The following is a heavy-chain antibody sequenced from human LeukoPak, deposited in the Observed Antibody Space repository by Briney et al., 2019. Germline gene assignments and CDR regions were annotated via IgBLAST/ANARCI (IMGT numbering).Heavy chain of an antibody. CDR2: IKQDGSEK. Sequence: GGSLRLSCAASGFTFSSYWMSWVRQAPGKGLEWVANIKQDGSEKYYVDSVKGRFIISRDNAKNSLFLQMNSLRAEDTAVYYCARRGYYDTSGYLFDDWGQGTLVTVSS. CDR1: GFTFSSYW. CDR3: ARRGYYDTSGYLFDD. J-gene: IGHJ4*02. D-gene: IGHD3-22*01. V-gene: IGHV3-7*01.